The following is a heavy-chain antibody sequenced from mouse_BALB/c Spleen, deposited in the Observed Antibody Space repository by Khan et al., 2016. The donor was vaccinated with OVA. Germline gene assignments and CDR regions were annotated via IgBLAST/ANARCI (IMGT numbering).Heavy chain of an antibody. CDR1: GYTFTSYW. Sequence: DLVKPGASVKLSCKASGYTFTSYWINWIKQRPGQGLEWIGRISPGSGTPYYNEMFTGKATLTVDISSNTAYIQLSRLSSDDSTVYFCARENYYGSSHYAMDYWGQGTSVTVSS. CDR3: ARENYYGSSHYAMDY. V-gene: IGHV1S41*01. J-gene: IGHJ4*01. CDR2: ISPGSGTP. D-gene: IGHD1-1*01.